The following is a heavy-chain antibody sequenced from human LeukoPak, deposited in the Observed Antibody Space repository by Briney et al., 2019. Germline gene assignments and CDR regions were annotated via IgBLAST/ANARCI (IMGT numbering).Heavy chain of an antibody. CDR1: GFTFISYW. D-gene: IGHD6-19*01. V-gene: IGHV3-7*01. J-gene: IGHJ3*02. Sequence: GGSLRLSCAASGFTFISYWMSWVRQAPGKDLDWVANIDQDGSEKYYVDSVKGRFTISRDSAKNSLYLQMNSLRVEDTAVYYCARGGGSSGWYDRAFDIWGQGTMVTVSS. CDR2: IDQDGSEK. CDR3: ARGGGSSGWYDRAFDI.